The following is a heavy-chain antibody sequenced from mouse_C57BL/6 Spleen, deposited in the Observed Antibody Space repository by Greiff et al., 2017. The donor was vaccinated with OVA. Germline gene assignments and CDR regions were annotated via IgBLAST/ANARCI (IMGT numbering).Heavy chain of an antibody. Sequence: VQLQQSGPELVKPGASVKISCKASGYAFSSSWMNWVKQRPGKGLEWIGRIYPGDGDTNYNGKFKGKATLTADKSSSTAYMQLSSLTSEDSAVYFCARYRDYSPFAYWGQGTLVTVSA. J-gene: IGHJ3*01. CDR2: IYPGDGDT. D-gene: IGHD2-12*01. CDR1: GYAFSSSW. V-gene: IGHV1-82*01. CDR3: ARYRDYSPFAY.